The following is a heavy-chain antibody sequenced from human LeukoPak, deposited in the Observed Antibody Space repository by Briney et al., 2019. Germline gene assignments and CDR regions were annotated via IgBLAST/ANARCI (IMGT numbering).Heavy chain of an antibody. CDR3: ARPRANYGDHNDY. J-gene: IGHJ4*02. Sequence: ASVKVSCKASDYSFPSYGITWVRQAPGQGLEWMGWISVYNGDTNYAQKLQGRVTMTTDTSTSTAYLELRSLRSDDTAVYYCARPRANYGDHNDYWGQGTLVTVSS. V-gene: IGHV1-18*01. CDR1: DYSFPSYG. D-gene: IGHD4-17*01. CDR2: ISVYNGDT.